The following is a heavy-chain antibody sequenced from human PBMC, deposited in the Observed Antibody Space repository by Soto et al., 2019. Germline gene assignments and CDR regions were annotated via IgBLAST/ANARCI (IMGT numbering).Heavy chain of an antibody. CDR2: IYHTETT. J-gene: IGHJ4*02. V-gene: IGHV4-4*02. Sequence: QVQLQESGPGLVKTSGTLSLTCAVSGGSISDNWWSWVRQPPGKGLEWIGEIYHTETTHYNPSLWSRVTISIDKSKNQFSLKLSSVTAADTAVYYCARHIAVPRTRGCDFWGQGTLFTVYS. D-gene: IGHD6-19*01. CDR3: ARHIAVPRTRGCDF. CDR1: GGSISDNW.